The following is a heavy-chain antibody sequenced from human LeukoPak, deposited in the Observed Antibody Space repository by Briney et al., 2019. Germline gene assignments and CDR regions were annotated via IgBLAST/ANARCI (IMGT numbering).Heavy chain of an antibody. D-gene: IGHD5-18*01. J-gene: IGHJ4*02. Sequence: SETLSLTCTVSGGSISPYYWSWIRQPPGEGLEWIGYIYTGGSTNYNPSRKSRVTISVDTSKNQFSLNLSSVTAADTAVYYCGRHRFSYGSDFDYWGQGTLVTVSS. V-gene: IGHV4-4*09. CDR1: GGSISPYY. CDR3: GRHRFSYGSDFDY. CDR2: IYTGGST.